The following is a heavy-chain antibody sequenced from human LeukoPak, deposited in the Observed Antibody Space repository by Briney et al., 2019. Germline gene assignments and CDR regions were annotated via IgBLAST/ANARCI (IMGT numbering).Heavy chain of an antibody. CDR2: IYYSGST. CDR1: GGSISSSSYY. CDR3: ARGGAGDGYNYGSFDY. V-gene: IGHV4-39*01. J-gene: IGHJ4*02. D-gene: IGHD5-24*01. Sequence: SETLSLTCTVSGGSISSSSYYWGWLRQPPGKGLEWIGSIYYSGSTYYNPSLKSRVTISVDTSKNQFSLKLSSVTAADTAVYYCARGGAGDGYNYGSFDYWGQGTLVTVSS.